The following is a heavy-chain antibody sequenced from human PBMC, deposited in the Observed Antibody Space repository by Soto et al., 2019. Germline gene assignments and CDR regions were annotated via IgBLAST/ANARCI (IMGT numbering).Heavy chain of an antibody. Sequence: ASVKVSCKASGYTFTGYYMHWVRQAPGQGLEWMGWINPNSGGTNYAQKFQGWVTMTRATSISKAYMELSRLRSDDTAVYYCARGGRDTAMVNLGLTDWGQGTLVTVSS. V-gene: IGHV1-2*04. CDR3: ARGGRDTAMVNLGLTD. CDR1: GYTFTGYY. D-gene: IGHD5-18*01. CDR2: INPNSGGT. J-gene: IGHJ4*02.